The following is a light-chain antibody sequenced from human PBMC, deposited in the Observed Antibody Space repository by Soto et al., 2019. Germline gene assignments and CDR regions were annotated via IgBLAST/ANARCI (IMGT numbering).Light chain of an antibody. CDR1: ALPKQY. Sequence: SYELTQPPSVSVSPGQTARITCSGDALPKQYAYWYQQKPGRAPVLVIYKDSERPSGIPERFSGSSSGTTVTSTISGVQAEDEADYYCQSADSSGTYRVFGTGTKVTVL. J-gene: IGLJ1*01. CDR2: KDS. CDR3: QSADSSGTYRV. V-gene: IGLV3-25*02.